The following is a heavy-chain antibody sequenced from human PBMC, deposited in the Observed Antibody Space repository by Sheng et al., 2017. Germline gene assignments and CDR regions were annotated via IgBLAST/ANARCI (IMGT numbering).Heavy chain of an antibody. D-gene: IGHD2-15*01. CDR2: IYTSGST. Sequence: QVQLQESGPGLVKPSQTLSLTCTVSGGSISSGSYYWSWIRQPAGKGLEWIGRIYTSGSTNYNPSLKSRVTISVDTSKNQFSLKLSSVTAADTAVYYCARGSIVVFPDAFDIWGQGTMVTVSS. CDR1: GGSISSGSYY. CDR3: ARGSIVVFPDAFDI. J-gene: IGHJ3*02. V-gene: IGHV4-61*02.